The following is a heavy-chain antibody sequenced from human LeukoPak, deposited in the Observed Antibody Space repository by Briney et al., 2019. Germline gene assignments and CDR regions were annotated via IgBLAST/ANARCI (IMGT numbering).Heavy chain of an antibody. D-gene: IGHD2-2*02. J-gene: IGHJ4*02. CDR3: ASPKPNTAHFDY. Sequence: GASVKVSCKASGYTFTSYDINWVRQATGQGLEWMGWMNPNSGNTGYAQKFQGRVTMTRDTSTSTVYMELSSLRSEDTAVYYCASPKPNTAHFDYWGQGTLVTVSS. CDR2: MNPNSGNT. CDR1: GYTFTSYD. V-gene: IGHV1-8*02.